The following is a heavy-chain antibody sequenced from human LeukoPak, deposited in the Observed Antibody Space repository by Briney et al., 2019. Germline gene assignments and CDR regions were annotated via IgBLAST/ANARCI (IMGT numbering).Heavy chain of an antibody. J-gene: IGHJ3*02. CDR1: GYTFTGYY. CDR2: INPSGGST. CDR3: ARGRLWEVLDAFDM. D-gene: IGHD1-26*01. V-gene: IGHV1-46*03. Sequence: ASVKVSCKASGYTFTGYYMHWVRQAPGQGLEWMGIINPSGGSTTYAQKFHGRVTMTRDTSTSTVYMELSNLRSGDTAVYYCARGRLWEVLDAFDMWGQGTMVTVSS.